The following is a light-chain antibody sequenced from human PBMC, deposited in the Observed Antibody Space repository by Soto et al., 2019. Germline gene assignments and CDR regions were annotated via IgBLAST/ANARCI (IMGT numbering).Light chain of an antibody. CDR2: KTS. V-gene: IGKV1-5*03. Sequence: DIQMPQSPSTVSASVGDSVTITGRASQSISSWLAWYQQNPGKAPKLLIYKTSNLESGVPSRFSGSGSGTDFTLTISSLQPEDFATYYCQQSYSTPITFGQGTRLEIK. CDR3: QQSYSTPIT. CDR1: QSISSW. J-gene: IGKJ5*01.